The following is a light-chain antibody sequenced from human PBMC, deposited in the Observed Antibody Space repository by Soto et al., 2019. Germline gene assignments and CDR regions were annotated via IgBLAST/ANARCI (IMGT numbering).Light chain of an antibody. CDR3: QQSYDTPYT. CDR1: QSISND. J-gene: IGKJ2*01. V-gene: IGKV1-39*01. CDR2: AAS. Sequence: DIQMTQSPSSLSPSVGDRVTITCRASQSISNDLNWYQQTPGKAPKLLIYAASSLQTGVPSRFSGSGSGTDFTLTISSLQPEDFATYYCQQSYDTPYTFGQGTKLEIK.